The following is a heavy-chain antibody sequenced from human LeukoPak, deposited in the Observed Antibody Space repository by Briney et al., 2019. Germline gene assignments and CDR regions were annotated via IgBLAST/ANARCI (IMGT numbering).Heavy chain of an antibody. CDR2: INHSGST. Sequence: SETLSLTCAVYGGSFSGYYWSWIRQPPGKGLEWIGEINHSGSTNYNPSLKSRVTISVDTSKNQFSLELSSVTAADTAVYYCVRHSRVVAFDYWGQGNLVTVSS. CDR3: VRHSRVVAFDY. CDR1: GGSFSGYY. D-gene: IGHD2-15*01. V-gene: IGHV4-34*01. J-gene: IGHJ4*02.